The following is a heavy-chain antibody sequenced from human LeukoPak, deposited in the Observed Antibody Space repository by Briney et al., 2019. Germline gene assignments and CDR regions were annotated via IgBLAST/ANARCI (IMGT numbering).Heavy chain of an antibody. Sequence: SVKVSCKASGGTFSSYAISWVRQAPGQGLEWMGGIIPIFGTANYAQKFQGRVTITADESTSTAYMELSSLRSEVTAVYYCARGPNYYYYGMDVWGQGTTVTVSS. J-gene: IGHJ6*02. CDR3: ARGPNYYYYGMDV. CDR2: IIPIFGTA. V-gene: IGHV1-69*13. CDR1: GGTFSSYA.